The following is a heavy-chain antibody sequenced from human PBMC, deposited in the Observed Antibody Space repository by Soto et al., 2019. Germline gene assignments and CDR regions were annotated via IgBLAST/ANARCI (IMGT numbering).Heavy chain of an antibody. J-gene: IGHJ4*02. V-gene: IGHV4-4*02. Sequence: QMQLQESGPRLVKPSETQSLTCAVSSASISSEQRWSWVRQPPGKGLEWIGEIHHSGSTNNNPSLKSRVTMSVDKSKNQFSLNLSSVTAADTAVYYCARSFGWYAIDQWGQGTLVTVSS. CDR1: SASISSEQR. CDR2: IHHSGST. CDR3: ARSFGWYAIDQ. D-gene: IGHD6-19*01.